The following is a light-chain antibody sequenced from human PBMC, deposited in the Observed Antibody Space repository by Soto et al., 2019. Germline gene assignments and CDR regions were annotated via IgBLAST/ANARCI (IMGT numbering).Light chain of an antibody. CDR3: QQYNNWPRT. CDR2: GAS. Sequence: EIVMTQSPATLSVSPVERATLSCMASQSVSSNLAWYQQKPGQAPRLLIYGASTRATGIPARFSGSGSGTDFTLTIRSLQSEDFAVYYCQQYNNWPRTFGQGTKVDIK. CDR1: QSVSSN. V-gene: IGKV3D-15*01. J-gene: IGKJ1*01.